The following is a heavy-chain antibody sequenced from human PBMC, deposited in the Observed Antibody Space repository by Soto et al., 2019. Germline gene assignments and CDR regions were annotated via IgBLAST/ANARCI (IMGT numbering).Heavy chain of an antibody. CDR1: GFTFDDYA. V-gene: IGHV3-9*01. CDR3: AKGSTGTGKFDY. CDR2: ISWNSGTI. J-gene: IGHJ4*02. D-gene: IGHD1-1*01. Sequence: GGSLRLSCAASGFTFDDYAMHWVRQGPGKGLEWVSAISWNSGTIAYADSVKGRFTISRDNAKNSLYLQMNSLRVEDTALYYCAKGSTGTGKFDYCGQGTLVTVSS.